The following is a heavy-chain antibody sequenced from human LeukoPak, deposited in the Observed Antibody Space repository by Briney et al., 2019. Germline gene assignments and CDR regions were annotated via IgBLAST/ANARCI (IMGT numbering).Heavy chain of an antibody. J-gene: IGHJ6*02. CDR1: GGSISSGSYY. V-gene: IGHV4-61*02. CDR2: IYIGGST. CDR3: ASSRDSHYYYYYGMDV. D-gene: IGHD3/OR15-3a*01. Sequence: SQTLSLTCTVSGGSISSGSYYWSWIRQPAGKGLEWIGRIYIGGSTNYNPSLKSRVTISVDTSENQFSLKLSSVTAADTAVYYCASSRDSHYYYYYGMDVWGQGTTVTVSS.